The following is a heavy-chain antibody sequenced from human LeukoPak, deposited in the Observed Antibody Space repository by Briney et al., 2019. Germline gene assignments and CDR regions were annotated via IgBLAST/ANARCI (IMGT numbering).Heavy chain of an antibody. J-gene: IGHJ6*02. CDR1: GFAVSSND. D-gene: IGHD6-13*01. CDR3: ARDITPGIAAYNGMDV. Sequence: GGSLRLSCAASGFAVSSNDMSSVRGAPGKGLGWGSVIYSGGSTYSADSVKGRFTISRDNSKSTLYLQMNSLRAKDTAVYYCARDITPGIAAYNGMDVWGQGTTVTVSS. CDR2: IYSGGST. V-gene: IGHV3-53*01.